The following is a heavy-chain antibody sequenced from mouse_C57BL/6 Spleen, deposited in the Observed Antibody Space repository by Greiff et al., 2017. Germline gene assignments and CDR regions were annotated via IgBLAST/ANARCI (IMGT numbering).Heavy chain of an antibody. J-gene: IGHJ3*01. V-gene: IGHV1-82*01. CDR1: GYAFSSSW. D-gene: IGHD2-10*01. CDR3: ARTYYGNYCGFAD. CDR2: IYPGDGDT. Sequence: SGPELVKPGASVKISCKASGYAFSSSWMNWVKQRPGTGLEWIGRIYPGDGDTNYNGKFKGKATLTADKSSSTAYMQLSSLTSEDYAVYLCARTYYGNYCGFADWGQGTLVTVSA.